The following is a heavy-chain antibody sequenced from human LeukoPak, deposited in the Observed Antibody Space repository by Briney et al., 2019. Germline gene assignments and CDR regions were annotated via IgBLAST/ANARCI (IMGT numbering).Heavy chain of an antibody. Sequence: GGSLRLSCTASGFTFSSFAMHWVRQAPGKGLEWVAVISYDGSNKYFADSVRGRFTISRDNSKNTLFLQMNSLRAEDTAVYCCARDQMISAAGLDYWGQGTLVTVSS. CDR2: ISYDGSNK. V-gene: IGHV3-30-3*01. CDR3: ARDQMISAAGLDY. CDR1: GFTFSSFA. D-gene: IGHD6-13*01. J-gene: IGHJ4*02.